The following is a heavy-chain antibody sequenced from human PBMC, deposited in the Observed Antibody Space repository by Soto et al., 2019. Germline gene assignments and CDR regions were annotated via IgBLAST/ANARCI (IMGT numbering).Heavy chain of an antibody. J-gene: IGHJ4*02. CDR2: IKKDGSEG. CDR1: GLPFSSYW. Sequence: GSMLLSTTASGLPFSSYWMSWVRPATGKGLGGVANIKKDGSEGYYVDSVKGRLTISRDNAKNSLYLQMNSLRAEDTAVYYCARDPKTSGGQHWAFNYFDSWGQGTLVTVSA. V-gene: IGHV3-7*01. CDR3: ARDPKTSGGQHWAFNYFDS. D-gene: IGHD7-27*01.